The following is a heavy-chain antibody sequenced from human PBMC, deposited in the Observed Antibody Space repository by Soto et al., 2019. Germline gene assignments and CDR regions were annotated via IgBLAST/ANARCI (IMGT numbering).Heavy chain of an antibody. CDR1: GFTVSSNY. J-gene: IGHJ4*02. CDR2: IYSGGST. D-gene: IGHD5-12*01. V-gene: IGHV3-53*01. Sequence: HPGGSLRLSCAASGFTVSSNYMSWVRQAPGKGLEWVSVIYSGGSTYYADSVKGRFTISRDNSKNTLYLQMNSLRAEDTAVYYCARDDRYSGYGIKYWGQGTLVTVSS. CDR3: ARDDRYSGYGIKY.